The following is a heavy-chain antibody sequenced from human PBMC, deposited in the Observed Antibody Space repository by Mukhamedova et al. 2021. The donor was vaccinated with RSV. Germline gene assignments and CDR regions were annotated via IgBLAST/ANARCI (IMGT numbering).Heavy chain of an antibody. Sequence: AISGSGGSTYYADSVKGRLTIPRDNSKNTLYLQMNSLRAEDTAVYYCAKDLIPEDLEWSPSNYYDYGRDVW. CDR2: ISGSGGST. D-gene: IGHD3-3*01. J-gene: IGHJ6*01. CDR3: AKDLIPEDLEWSPSNYYDYGRDV. V-gene: IGHV3-23*01.